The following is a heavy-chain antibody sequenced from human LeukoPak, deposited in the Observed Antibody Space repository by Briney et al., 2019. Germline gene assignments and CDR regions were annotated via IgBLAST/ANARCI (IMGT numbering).Heavy chain of an antibody. CDR3: AKDRYSSSANNFDY. V-gene: IGHV3-23*01. Sequence: GGSLRLSCAASGFTFSSYAMRWVRQAPGKGLEWVSAISGSGGGTYYADSMKGRFTISRDNSKNTLYLHLNSLRAEDTAIYYCAKDRYSSSANNFDYWGQGTLVTVSS. J-gene: IGHJ4*02. CDR2: ISGSGGGT. D-gene: IGHD6-6*01. CDR1: GFTFSSYA.